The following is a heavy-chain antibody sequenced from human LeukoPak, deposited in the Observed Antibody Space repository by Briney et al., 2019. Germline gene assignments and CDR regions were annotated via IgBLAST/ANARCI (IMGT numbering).Heavy chain of an antibody. Sequence: SETLSLTCAVYGGSFSGYYWSWIRQPPGKGLEWIGEINHSGSTNYNPFLKSRVTISVDTSKNQFSLKVSSVTAADTAVYYCARGPLGDFWSDYFRPFDYWGQGTLVTVSS. D-gene: IGHD3-3*01. CDR3: ARGPLGDFWSDYFRPFDY. V-gene: IGHV4-34*01. CDR2: INHSGST. J-gene: IGHJ4*02. CDR1: GGSFSGYY.